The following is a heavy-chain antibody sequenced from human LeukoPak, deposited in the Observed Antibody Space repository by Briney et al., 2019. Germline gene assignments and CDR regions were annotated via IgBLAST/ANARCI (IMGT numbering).Heavy chain of an antibody. Sequence: GGSLRLSCAASGFTFSSYWMHWVRQAPGKGLVWVSRINSEGSSTRYADSVKGRFTISRDNAKNTLYLQMNSLRAEDTAVYYCARDLTTPTPYDSSGYYWDWGQGTLVTVSS. CDR3: ARDLTTPTPYDSSGYYWD. V-gene: IGHV3-74*01. D-gene: IGHD3-22*01. CDR2: INSEGSST. J-gene: IGHJ4*02. CDR1: GFTFSSYW.